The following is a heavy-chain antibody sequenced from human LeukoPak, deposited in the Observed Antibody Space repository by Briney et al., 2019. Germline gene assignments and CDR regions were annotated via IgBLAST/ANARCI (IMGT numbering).Heavy chain of an antibody. CDR3: AKDLSSSGFRIDY. CDR2: ISDSGGST. D-gene: IGHD6-19*01. Sequence: GGSLRLSCAASGFTFSSYAMSWVRQAPGKGLEWASTISDSGGSTYYADSVKGRFTISRDNSKNTLSLQMNSLRAEDTAKYYCAKDLSSSGFRIDYWGQGTLVTVSS. J-gene: IGHJ4*02. V-gene: IGHV3-23*01. CDR1: GFTFSSYA.